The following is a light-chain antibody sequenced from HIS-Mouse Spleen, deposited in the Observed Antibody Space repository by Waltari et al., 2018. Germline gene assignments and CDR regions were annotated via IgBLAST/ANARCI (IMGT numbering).Light chain of an antibody. CDR1: SSDVGGYNY. J-gene: IGLJ2*01. V-gene: IGLV2-14*03. CDR3: SSYTSSSTV. Sequence: QSALTQPASVSGSPGQSITISCTGTSSDVGGYNYFSWYQQHPGKAPNLMIYDVSNRPSGVSNRFSGSKSGNTASLTISGLQAEDEADYYCSSYTSSSTVFGGGTKLTVL. CDR2: DVS.